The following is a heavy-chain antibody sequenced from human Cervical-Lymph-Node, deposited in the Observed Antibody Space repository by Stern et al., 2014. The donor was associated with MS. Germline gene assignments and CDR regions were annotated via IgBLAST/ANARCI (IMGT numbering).Heavy chain of an antibody. Sequence: VQLVESGGGVAQPGRSLRLSCAASGFTFSLSGMHWVRQAPGQGLDWVAVISYDGSDKYYGDSVKGRFTISRDNSKNTVYLQMNSLRAEDTAVYYCANAAALSCRSPSCYKAFEYWGQGIPVTVSS. CDR1: GFTFSLSG. V-gene: IGHV3-30*18. CDR3: ANAAALSCRSPSCYKAFEY. D-gene: IGHD2-2*02. CDR2: ISYDGSDK. J-gene: IGHJ4*02.